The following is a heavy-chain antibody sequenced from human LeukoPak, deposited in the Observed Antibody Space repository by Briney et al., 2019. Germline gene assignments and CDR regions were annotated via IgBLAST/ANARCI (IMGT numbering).Heavy chain of an antibody. V-gene: IGHV4-59*01. J-gene: IGHJ6*03. CDR2: IYYSGST. CDR1: GGSISSYY. D-gene: IGHD5-12*01. Sequence: SETLSLTCTVSGGSISSYYWSWIRQPPGKGLEWIGYIYYSGSTNYNPSLKSRVTISVDTSKNQFSLKLSSVTAADTAVYYCARVHGGYVSYYYYYYMDVWGKGTTVTVSS. CDR3: ARVHGGYVSYYYYYYMDV.